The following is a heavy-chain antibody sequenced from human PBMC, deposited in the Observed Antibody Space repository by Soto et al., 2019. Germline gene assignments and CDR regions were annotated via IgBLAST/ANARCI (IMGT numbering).Heavy chain of an antibody. CDR3: ARVGLRFLEWLFNPGYGMDV. Sequence: PGGSLRLSCAASGFTFSSYGMHWVRQAPGKGLEWVANIKQDGSEEYYVDSVEGRFTISRDNAKNALYLQLNSLRAEDTAVYYCARVGLRFLEWLFNPGYGMDVWGQWTTVTVSS. CDR1: GFTFSSYG. V-gene: IGHV3-7*01. J-gene: IGHJ6*02. CDR2: IKQDGSEE. D-gene: IGHD3-3*01.